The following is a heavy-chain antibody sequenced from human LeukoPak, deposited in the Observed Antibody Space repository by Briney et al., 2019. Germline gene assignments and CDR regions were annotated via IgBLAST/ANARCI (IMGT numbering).Heavy chain of an antibody. J-gene: IGHJ6*03. Sequence: GGSLRLSCAASGFTFSNAWMSWVRQAPGKGLEWVGRIKSKTDGGRTDYAAPVKGRFTISRDDSKNTLYLQMNSLKTEDTAVYYCTTALAEWGYYYYYMDVWGKGTTVTVSS. V-gene: IGHV3-15*01. CDR1: GFTFSNAW. CDR3: TTALAEWGYYYYYMDV. D-gene: IGHD3-16*01. CDR2: IKSKTDGGRT.